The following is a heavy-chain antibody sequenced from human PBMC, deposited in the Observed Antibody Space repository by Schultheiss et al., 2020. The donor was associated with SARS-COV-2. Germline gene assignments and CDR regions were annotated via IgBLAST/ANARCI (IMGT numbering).Heavy chain of an antibody. D-gene: IGHD3-10*01. V-gene: IGHV7-4-1*02. CDR3: ATGCFGSPVEGCAFAI. CDR2: INTNTGNP. J-gene: IGHJ3*02. Sequence: ASVKVSCKASGYTFTSYAMNWVRQAPGQGLEWMGWINTNTGNPTYAQGFTGRFVFSLDTSVSTAYLQISSLKAEDTAVYYCATGCFGSPVEGCAFAIWGQGTMVTVSS. CDR1: GYTFTSYA.